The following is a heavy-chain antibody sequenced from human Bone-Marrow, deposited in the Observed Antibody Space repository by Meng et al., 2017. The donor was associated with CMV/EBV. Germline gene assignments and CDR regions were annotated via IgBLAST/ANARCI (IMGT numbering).Heavy chain of an antibody. J-gene: IGHJ4*02. D-gene: IGHD3-16*01. CDR1: GFTVSSNY. V-gene: IGHV3-23*01. Sequence: GESLKISCAASGFTVSSNYMSWVRQAPGKGLEWVSGISGSGGSTYYADSVKGRFAISRDNFKNTLYLQMNSLRAEDTAVYYCAKCQGESRGYFDYWGQGTLVTVSS. CDR3: AKCQGESRGYFDY. CDR2: ISGSGGST.